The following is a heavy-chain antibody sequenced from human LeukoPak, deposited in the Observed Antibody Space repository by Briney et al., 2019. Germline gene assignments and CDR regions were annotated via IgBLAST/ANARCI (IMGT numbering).Heavy chain of an antibody. CDR1: GFTFSRYW. Sequence: PGGSLRLSCAASGFTFSRYWMHWVRQTPGKGLVWVSRINSDGSSTRYADSVKGRFTISRDNAKNTLDLQMSSLRAEDTAVYYCARASTTVPNLLDYWGQGTLVTVSS. CDR2: INSDGSST. J-gene: IGHJ4*02. CDR3: ARASTTVPNLLDY. D-gene: IGHD4-17*01. V-gene: IGHV3-74*01.